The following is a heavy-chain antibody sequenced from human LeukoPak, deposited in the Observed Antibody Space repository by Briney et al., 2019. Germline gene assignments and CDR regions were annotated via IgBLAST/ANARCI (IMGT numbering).Heavy chain of an antibody. CDR3: ARLIICRARYCDPPAGPRGFDS. D-gene: IGHD3-9*01. J-gene: IGHJ4*02. CDR1: GDSMTLSTYY. CDR2: IYHSDSA. V-gene: IGHV4-39*01. Sequence: SETLSLTCTVSGDSMTLSTYYWRWIRQPPGMVLEWIGLIYHSDSAYYNPSLESRFAISVDTSQGHCSLRLTSVAPAHPALCDCARLIICRARYCDPPAGPRGFDSWGQGALVIVSS.